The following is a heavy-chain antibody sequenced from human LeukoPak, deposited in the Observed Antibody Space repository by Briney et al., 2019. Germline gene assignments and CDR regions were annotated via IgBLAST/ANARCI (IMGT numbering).Heavy chain of an antibody. V-gene: IGHV3-7*04. Sequence: GGSLTLSCAASGFTFSNYWMSWVRQAPGKGLEWVANINQDGSEKSYVDSVEGRFTISRDNAKKSLYLHVNRLRAEDTAVYYCARDIYGGHDYWGQGTLLTVSS. D-gene: IGHD2-21*01. J-gene: IGHJ4*02. CDR2: INQDGSEK. CDR3: ARDIYGGHDY. CDR1: GFTFSNYW.